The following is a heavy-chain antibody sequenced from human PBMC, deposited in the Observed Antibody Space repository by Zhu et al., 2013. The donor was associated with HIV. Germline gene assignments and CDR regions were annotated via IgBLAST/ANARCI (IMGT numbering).Heavy chain of an antibody. V-gene: IGHV1-2*02. CDR3: ARVSMRLMGRDYYYMDV. CDR1: GFTFTGYY. J-gene: IGHJ6*03. Sequence: QVQLVQSGAEVKRPGASVKVSCKASGFTFTGYYIHWVRQAPGQGLEWLGWINPNSGGTNYGQNFQGSITMTRDTSITTAYLELNSLRHNDTAIYYCARVSMRLMGRDYYYMDVVGQRDHGHRL. D-gene: IGHD3-10*01. CDR2: INPNSGGT.